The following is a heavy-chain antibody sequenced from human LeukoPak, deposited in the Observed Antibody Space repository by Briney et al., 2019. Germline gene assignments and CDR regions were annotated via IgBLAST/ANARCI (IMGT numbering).Heavy chain of an antibody. CDR2: ISGSGGST. Sequence: GGSLRLSCAASGFTFSSYAMSWVRQAPGEGLEWVSAISGSGGSTYYADSVKGRFTISRDNSKNTLYLQMNSLRAEDTAVYYCAKSIPGYSSGWYGDYWGQGTLVTVSS. D-gene: IGHD6-19*01. CDR1: GFTFSSYA. J-gene: IGHJ4*02. V-gene: IGHV3-23*01. CDR3: AKSIPGYSSGWYGDY.